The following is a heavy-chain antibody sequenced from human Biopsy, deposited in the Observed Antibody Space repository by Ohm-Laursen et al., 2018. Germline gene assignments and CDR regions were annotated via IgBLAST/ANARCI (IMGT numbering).Heavy chain of an antibody. V-gene: IGHV3-74*01. Sequence: SLRLSCAASEFIFSRFWMYWVRQAPGKGLVWVSHINSDGSSTNYADAVKGRLTISRDNAKNTVFLQMNSLRAEDTAVYYCTRAEAGSGSLLYFDYWGQGTLVTVSS. CDR1: EFIFSRFW. CDR3: TRAEAGSGSLLYFDY. D-gene: IGHD3-10*01. CDR2: INSDGSST. J-gene: IGHJ4*02.